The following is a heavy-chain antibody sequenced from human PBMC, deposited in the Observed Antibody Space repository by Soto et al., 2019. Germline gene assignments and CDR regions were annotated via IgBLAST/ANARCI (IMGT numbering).Heavy chain of an antibody. Sequence: GGSLRLSCAASGFTFSGSAMHWVRQASGKGLEWVGRIRSKANSYSTAYAASVKGRFTISRDDSKNRAYLQMNSLKTEDTAVYYCTRRYSSGWQEFDYWGQGTLVTVSS. CDR1: GFTFSGSA. D-gene: IGHD6-19*01. CDR3: TRRYSSGWQEFDY. CDR2: IRSKANSYST. J-gene: IGHJ4*02. V-gene: IGHV3-73*01.